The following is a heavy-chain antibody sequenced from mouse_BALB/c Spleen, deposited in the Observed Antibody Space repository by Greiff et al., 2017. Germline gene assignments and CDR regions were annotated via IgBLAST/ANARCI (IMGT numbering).Heavy chain of an antibody. CDR1: GYTFTSYV. D-gene: IGHD2-14*01. J-gene: IGHJ4*01. CDR2: INPYNDGT. CDR3: ARGGIGYDGNYYAMDY. Sequence: EVQLQQSGPELVKPGASVKMSCKASGYTFTSYVMHWVKQKPGQGLEWIGYINPYNDGTKYNEKFKGKATLTSDKSSSTAYMELSSLTSEDSAVYYCARGGIGYDGNYYAMDYWGQGTSVTVSS. V-gene: IGHV1-14*01.